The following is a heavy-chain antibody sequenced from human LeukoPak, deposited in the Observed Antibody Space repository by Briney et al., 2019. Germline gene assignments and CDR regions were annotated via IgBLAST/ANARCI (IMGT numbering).Heavy chain of an antibody. Sequence: SETLSLTCTVSGYSISSGYYWGWIRQPPGKGLEWIGSIYHSGSTYYNPSLKSRVTISVDASKNQFSLKLSSVTAADTAVYYCARGDTAMAHDYWGQGTLVTVSS. D-gene: IGHD5-18*01. J-gene: IGHJ4*02. V-gene: IGHV4-38-2*02. CDR3: ARGDTAMAHDY. CDR2: IYHSGST. CDR1: GYSISSGYY.